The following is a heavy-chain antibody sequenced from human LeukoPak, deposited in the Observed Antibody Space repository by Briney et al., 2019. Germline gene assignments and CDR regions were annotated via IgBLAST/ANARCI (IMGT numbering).Heavy chain of an antibody. CDR1: GGSISSSSYY. CDR2: IYYSGST. CDR3: ARHLDSSGTHFDY. V-gene: IGHV4-39*01. D-gene: IGHD3-22*01. J-gene: IGHJ4*02. Sequence: SETLSLICTVPGGSISSSSYYWGWIRQPPGKGLEWIGSIYYSGSTYYNPSLKSRVTISVDTSKNQFSLKLSSVTAADTAVYYCARHLDSSGTHFDYWGQGTLVTVSS.